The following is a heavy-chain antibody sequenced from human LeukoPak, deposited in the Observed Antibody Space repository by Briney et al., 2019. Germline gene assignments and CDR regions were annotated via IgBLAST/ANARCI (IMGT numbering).Heavy chain of an antibody. V-gene: IGHV3-21*01. CDR3: ARELPDSSGYYYSLPNYYFDY. Sequence: GGSLRLSCAASGFTFSSYSMNWVRQAPGKGLEWVSSISSSSSYIYYADSVKGRFTISRDNSKNTLYLQMNSLRAEDTAVYYCARELPDSSGYYYSLPNYYFDYWGQGTLVTVSS. CDR2: ISSSSSYI. CDR1: GFTFSSYS. J-gene: IGHJ4*02. D-gene: IGHD3-22*01.